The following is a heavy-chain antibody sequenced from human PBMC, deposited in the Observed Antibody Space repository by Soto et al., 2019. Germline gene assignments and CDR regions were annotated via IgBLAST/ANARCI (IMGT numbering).Heavy chain of an antibody. Sequence: GESLKISCKGSGYSFTSYWIGWVRQMPWKGLEWMGIIYPGDSDTRYSPSFQGQVTISADKSISTAYLQWSSLKASDTAMYYCARASGGSYPPGAFDIWGQGTMVTVSS. CDR1: GYSFTSYW. D-gene: IGHD1-26*01. CDR3: ARASGGSYPPGAFDI. V-gene: IGHV5-51*01. J-gene: IGHJ3*02. CDR2: IYPGDSDT.